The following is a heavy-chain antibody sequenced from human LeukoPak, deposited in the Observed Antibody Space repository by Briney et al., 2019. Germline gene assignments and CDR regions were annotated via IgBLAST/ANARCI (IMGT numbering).Heavy chain of an antibody. CDR3: ARDGDGYNPYPPSTFDY. CDR1: GYTFTGYY. CDR2: INPNSGGT. V-gene: IGHV1-2*02. J-gene: IGHJ4*02. D-gene: IGHD5-24*01. Sequence: GASVKVSCKASGYTFTGYYMHWVRQAPGQGLEWMGWINPNSGGTNYAQKFQGRVTMTRDTSISTAYMELSRLRSDDTAVYYCARDGDGYNPYPPSTFDYWGQGTLVTVSS.